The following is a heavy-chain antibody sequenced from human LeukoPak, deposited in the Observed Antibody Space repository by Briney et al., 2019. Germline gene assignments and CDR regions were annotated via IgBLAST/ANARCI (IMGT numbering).Heavy chain of an antibody. Sequence: ATVKISCKVSGYTFTDYYMHWVQQAPGKGLEWMGLVDPEDGETIYAEKFQGRVTITADTSTDTAYMELSSLRSEDTAVYYCATVDVVPAAISLGVNNWGQGTMVTVSS. CDR3: ATVDVVPAAISLGVNN. V-gene: IGHV1-69-2*01. CDR2: VDPEDGET. J-gene: IGHJ3*02. CDR1: GYTFTDYY. D-gene: IGHD2-2*01.